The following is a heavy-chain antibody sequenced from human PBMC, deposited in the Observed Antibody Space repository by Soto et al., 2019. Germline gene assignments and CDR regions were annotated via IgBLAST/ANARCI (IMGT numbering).Heavy chain of an antibody. CDR1: GGTFSSYT. Sequence: QVQLVQSGAEVKKPGSSVKVSCKASGGTFSSYTISWVRQAPGQGLEWMGRIIPILGIANYAQKFQGRVTITATKSTSTAYMELSSLRSEDTAVYYCASAIVVVTATGYYYYYGMDVWGQGTTVTVSS. CDR2: IIPILGIA. CDR3: ASAIVVVTATGYYYYYGMDV. V-gene: IGHV1-69*02. D-gene: IGHD2-21*02. J-gene: IGHJ6*02.